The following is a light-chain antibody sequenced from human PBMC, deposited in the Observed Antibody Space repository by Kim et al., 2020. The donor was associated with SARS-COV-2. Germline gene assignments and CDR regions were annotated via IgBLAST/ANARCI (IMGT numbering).Light chain of an antibody. J-gene: IGLJ3*02. V-gene: IGLV6-57*01. CDR2: EDV. CDR3: QSYERTNHWV. CDR1: SGTIANSY. Sequence: KTVTIACTRDSGTIANSYVQWYQQRPGSSPTTVIYEDVQRPSGVPDRFSGSIDSSSNSATLTISGLKTEDEADYYCQSYERTNHWVFGGGTQLTVL.